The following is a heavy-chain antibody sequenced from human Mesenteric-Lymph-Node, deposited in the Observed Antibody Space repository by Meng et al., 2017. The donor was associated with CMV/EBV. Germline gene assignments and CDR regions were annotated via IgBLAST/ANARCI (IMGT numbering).Heavy chain of an antibody. CDR3: ARVPYASGSLFGGIDY. J-gene: IGHJ4*02. CDR2: ISTSSSYI. CDR1: GFTFSRYN. Sequence: GFTFSRYNINWVRQAPGKGLEWVSFISTSSSYIYYADSVKGRFTISRDNAKKSLILQMDRLRAEDTAVYYCARVPYASGSLFGGIDYWGQGTLVTVSS. D-gene: IGHD3-10*01. V-gene: IGHV3-21*01.